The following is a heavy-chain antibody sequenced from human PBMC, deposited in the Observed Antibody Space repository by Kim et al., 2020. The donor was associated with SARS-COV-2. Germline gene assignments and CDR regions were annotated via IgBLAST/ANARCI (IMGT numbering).Heavy chain of an antibody. Sequence: GGSLRLSCAASGFTFSSYWMHWLRQAPGKGLVWVSRINSDGSSTSYADSVKGRFTISRDNAKNTLYLQMNSLRADDTAVYYCARAKPRYCSGGRCYAAFDYWGQGTLVTVSS. CDR3: ARAKPRYCSGGRCYAAFDY. CDR1: GFTFSSYW. J-gene: IGHJ4*02. D-gene: IGHD2-15*01. CDR2: INSDGSST. V-gene: IGHV3-74*01.